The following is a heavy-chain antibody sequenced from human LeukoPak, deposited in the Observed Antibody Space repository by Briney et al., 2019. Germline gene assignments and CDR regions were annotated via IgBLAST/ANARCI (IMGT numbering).Heavy chain of an antibody. CDR1: GYSFTSYW. CDR2: IYPGDSDT. V-gene: IGHV5-51*01. CDR3: ARQPYYYGSGSFSLFDY. Sequence: GESLKISCRGSGYSFTSYWIAWVRQMPGKGLEWMGIIYPGDSDTRYSPSFQGQVTISADKSISTAYLQWSSLKASDTAMYYCARQPYYYGSGSFSLFDYWGQGTLVTVSS. J-gene: IGHJ4*02. D-gene: IGHD3-10*01.